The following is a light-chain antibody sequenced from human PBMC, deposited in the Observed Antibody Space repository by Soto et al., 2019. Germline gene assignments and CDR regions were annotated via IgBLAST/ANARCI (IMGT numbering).Light chain of an antibody. CDR1: SSSIGSNS. CDR3: ATWDDSLSGYV. J-gene: IGLJ1*01. CDR2: YNS. Sequence: QSVLTQPPSASATPGQRVTISCSGSSSSIGSNSVYWYQHLPGTAPQLLIYYNSQRPSGVPDRFSGSKSGTSASLAISGLRSEDEADYYCATWDDSLSGYVFGTGTQLTVL. V-gene: IGLV1-47*02.